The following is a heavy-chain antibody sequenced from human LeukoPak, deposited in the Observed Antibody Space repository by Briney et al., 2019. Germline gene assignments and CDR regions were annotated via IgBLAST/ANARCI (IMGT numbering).Heavy chain of an antibody. D-gene: IGHD2-2*01. J-gene: IGHJ5*02. CDR1: GITFSSYA. CDR3: ARSSGASSSWFDP. V-gene: IGHV3-23*01. CDR2: ISASGAST. Sequence: PGGSLRLSCAASGITFSSYAMSWVRQAPGKGLEWVSSISASGASTYYADSLKGRFTISRDRSKNTLYLQLKSLRAEDTALYYCARSSGASSSWFDPWGQGTLVTVSS.